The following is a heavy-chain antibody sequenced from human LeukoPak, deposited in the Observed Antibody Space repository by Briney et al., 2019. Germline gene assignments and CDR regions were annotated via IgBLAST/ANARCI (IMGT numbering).Heavy chain of an antibody. CDR1: GFTFSSYA. V-gene: IGHV3-23*01. CDR3: VKSPSDSGWVYYGMDV. D-gene: IGHD6-19*01. J-gene: IGHJ6*04. Sequence: GGSLRLSCAASGFTFSSYAMSWVRQAPGKGLEWVSAISGSGGSTYYADSVKGRFTISRDNSKNTLYLQMNSLRAEDTAVYYCVKSPSDSGWVYYGMDVWGKGTTVTVSS. CDR2: ISGSGGST.